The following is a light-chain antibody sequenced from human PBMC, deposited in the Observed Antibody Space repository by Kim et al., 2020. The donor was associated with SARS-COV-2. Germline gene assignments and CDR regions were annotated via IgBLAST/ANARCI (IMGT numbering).Light chain of an antibody. V-gene: IGLV1-44*01. J-gene: IGLJ2*01. CDR1: SSNIGSNT. CDR3: AAWDDSLNGV. Sequence: QSVLNQPPSASGTPGQRVTISCSGSSSNIGSNTVNWYQQLPGTAPKLLIYSNNQRPSGVPDRFSGSKSGTSASLAISGLQSEDEADYYCAAWDDSLNGVFGGGTQLNVL. CDR2: SNN.